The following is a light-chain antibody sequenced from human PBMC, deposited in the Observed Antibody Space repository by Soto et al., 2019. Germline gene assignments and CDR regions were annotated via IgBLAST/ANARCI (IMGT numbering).Light chain of an antibody. V-gene: IGKV1-27*01. CDR1: QAISNY. CDR2: AAF. J-gene: IGKJ1*01. CDR3: QKYNSAPWT. Sequence: DIQMTQSPSSLSASVGDRVTITCRASQAISNYLAWYQQIPGKVPKLLIYAAFSLQSAVPSRFSGSGSGTDFTLTISSLQPEDVATYYCQKYNSAPWTFGQGTKVEIK.